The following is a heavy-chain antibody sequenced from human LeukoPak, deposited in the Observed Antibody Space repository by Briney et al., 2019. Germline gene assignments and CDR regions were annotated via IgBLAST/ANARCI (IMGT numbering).Heavy chain of an antibody. V-gene: IGHV4-61*08. J-gene: IGHJ3*02. Sequence: PSQTLSLTCTVSGGSISSGGYYWSWIRQPPGKGLEWIGYIYYSGSTNYNPSLKSRVTISVDTSKNQFSLKLSSVTAADTAVYYCARAPGTYDSSGYYFIDAFDIWGQGTMVTVSS. D-gene: IGHD3-22*01. CDR1: GGSISSGGYY. CDR2: IYYSGST. CDR3: ARAPGTYDSSGYYFIDAFDI.